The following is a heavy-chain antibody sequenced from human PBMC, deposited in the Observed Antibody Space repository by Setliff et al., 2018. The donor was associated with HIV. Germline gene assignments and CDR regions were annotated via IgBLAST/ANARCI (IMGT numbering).Heavy chain of an antibody. D-gene: IGHD5-12*01. V-gene: IGHV4-59*03. Sequence: PSETLSLTCSVSGASISSYYWSWTRQPPGKGLEWIGYISPTGNTNYNPSLKSRVTISTDTSKNQFSLNVRSVTAADTAVYFCAKSSPSIGYISDHWGQGTLVTVSS. CDR1: GASISSYY. J-gene: IGHJ4*02. CDR3: AKSSPSIGYISDH. CDR2: ISPTGNT.